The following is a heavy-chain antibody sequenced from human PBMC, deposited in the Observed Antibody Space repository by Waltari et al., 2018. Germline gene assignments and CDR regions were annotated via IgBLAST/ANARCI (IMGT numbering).Heavy chain of an antibody. CDR2: ISSASTFI. CDR3: AREDRQVGLLGALDI. J-gene: IGHJ3*02. Sequence: EVQLVESGGGLSKPGGSLRLSCTASVFAFSSYHITWVPQAPGKGLGAVDPISSASTFISTAYSMKGRFRSSRDNAKTTVSLLRTSLRAEDTAVYYCAREDRQVGLLGALDIWGQGTFVTVSS. CDR1: VFAFSSYH. V-gene: IGHV3-21*01. D-gene: IGHD1-7*01.